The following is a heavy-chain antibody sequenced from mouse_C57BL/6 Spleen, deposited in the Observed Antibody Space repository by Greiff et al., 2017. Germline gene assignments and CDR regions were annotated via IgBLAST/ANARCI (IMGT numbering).Heavy chain of an antibody. Sequence: QVKLQQSGAELVKPGASVKMSCKASGYTFTSYWIPWVKQRPGQGLEWIGDIYPGSGSTNYNEKFKSKATLTVDTSSSTAYMQLSSLTSEDSAVYYCARRGYGDYFDYWGQGTTLTVSS. CDR1: GYTFTSYW. J-gene: IGHJ2*01. D-gene: IGHD1-2*01. CDR2: IYPGSGST. CDR3: ARRGYGDYFDY. V-gene: IGHV1-55*01.